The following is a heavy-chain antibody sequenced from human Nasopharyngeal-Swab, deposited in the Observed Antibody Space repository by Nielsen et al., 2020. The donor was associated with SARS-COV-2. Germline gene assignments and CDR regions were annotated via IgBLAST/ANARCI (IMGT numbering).Heavy chain of an antibody. Sequence: WGSLRLSCAASGFTFGSSALSWVRQAPGMGLDWVSVIGSVGNTIYADSVKGRFTISRDNSKSTLDLQMNSLRAEDTAVYYCAKDYDIGYWGQGTLVTVSS. CDR2: IGSVGNT. J-gene: IGHJ4*02. CDR1: GFTFGSSA. D-gene: IGHD3-9*01. V-gene: IGHV3-23*01. CDR3: AKDYDIGY.